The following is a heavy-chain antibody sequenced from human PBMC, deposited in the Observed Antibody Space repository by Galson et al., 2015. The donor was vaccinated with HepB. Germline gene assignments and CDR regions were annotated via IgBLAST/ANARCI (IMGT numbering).Heavy chain of an antibody. CDR2: IIPILGIA. D-gene: IGHD3-16*01. Sequence: SVKVSCKASGGTFSSYTISWVRQAPGQGLEWMGRIIPILGIANYAQKFQGRVTITADKSTSTAYMELSSLRSEDTAVYYCARGDRGKDGLLDYWGQGTLVTVSS. CDR3: ARGDRGKDGLLDY. V-gene: IGHV1-69*02. J-gene: IGHJ4*02. CDR1: GGTFSSYT.